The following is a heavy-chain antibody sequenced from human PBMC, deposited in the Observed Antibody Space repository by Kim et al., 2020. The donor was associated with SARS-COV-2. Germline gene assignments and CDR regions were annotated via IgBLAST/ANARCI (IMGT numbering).Heavy chain of an antibody. J-gene: IGHJ4*02. CDR1: GFYFSSFD. Sequence: GGSLRLSCAASGFYFSSFDMNWVRQAPGKGLEWVSSINAGGAYIFYAESVKGRFTISRDNSRNSLFLDMRSLRVEDTAQYFCVRGGWYYYESSGYYSFDNWGQGALVTVSS. CDR2: INAGGAYI. D-gene: IGHD3-22*01. CDR3: VRGGWYYYESSGYYSFDN. V-gene: IGHV3-21*06.